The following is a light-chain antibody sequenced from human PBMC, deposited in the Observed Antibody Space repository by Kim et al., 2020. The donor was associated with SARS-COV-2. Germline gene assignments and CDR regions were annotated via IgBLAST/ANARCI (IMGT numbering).Light chain of an antibody. Sequence: EVVLTQSPGTLSLSPGERATLSCRASQSVSSRSLAWYQQKPGQGPRLLIYDTSSRATGIPDRFSGSGSGTDFTLTISRLEPEDFAEFYCQQYGSAPATFGQGTRLEIK. CDR1: QSVSSRS. CDR3: QQYGSAPAT. V-gene: IGKV3-20*01. J-gene: IGKJ5*01. CDR2: DTS.